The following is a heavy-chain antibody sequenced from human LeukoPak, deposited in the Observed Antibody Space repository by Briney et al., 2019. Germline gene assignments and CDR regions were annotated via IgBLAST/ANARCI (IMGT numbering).Heavy chain of an antibody. CDR3: ARRQGNWHYFDY. Sequence: SETLSLTCTVSGGSMSSSSYYWGWIRQPPGKGPEWIGSIYYSGSTYYNPSLKSRVTISVDTSKNQFSLKLSPVTAADTAVYCCARRQGNWHYFDYWGQGTLVTVSS. CDR2: IYYSGST. CDR1: GGSMSSSSYY. V-gene: IGHV4-39*01. D-gene: IGHD1-1*01. J-gene: IGHJ4*02.